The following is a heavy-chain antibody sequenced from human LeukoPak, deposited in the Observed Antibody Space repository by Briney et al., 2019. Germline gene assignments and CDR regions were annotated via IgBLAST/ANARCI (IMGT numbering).Heavy chain of an antibody. Sequence: GGSLRLSCAASGFTFSSYSMNWVRQAPGKGLEWVSSISSSSSYIYYADSVKGRFTISRDNAKNSLYLQMNSLRAEDTAVYYCAGDYDSSGYYSWGKEGPLYGMDVWGQGTTVTVSS. CDR3: AGDYDSSGYYSWGKEGPLYGMDV. CDR1: GFTFSSYS. J-gene: IGHJ6*02. D-gene: IGHD3-22*01. CDR2: ISSSSSYI. V-gene: IGHV3-21*01.